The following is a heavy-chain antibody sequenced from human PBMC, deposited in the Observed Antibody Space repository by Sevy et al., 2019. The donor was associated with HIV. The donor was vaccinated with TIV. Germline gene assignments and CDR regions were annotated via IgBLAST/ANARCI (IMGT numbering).Heavy chain of an antibody. Sequence: GGSLRLSCAASRFTFNNFAIHWVRQAPGKGLEWVAVISYDGNNKYYADFVKGRFTISRDNSKNTLYLQMNSLRGEDTAVYYCARGRVTSHYFDYWGQGTLVTVSS. CDR2: ISYDGNNK. CDR1: RFTFNNFA. V-gene: IGHV3-30*04. CDR3: ARGRVTSHYFDY. J-gene: IGHJ4*02. D-gene: IGHD2-21*02.